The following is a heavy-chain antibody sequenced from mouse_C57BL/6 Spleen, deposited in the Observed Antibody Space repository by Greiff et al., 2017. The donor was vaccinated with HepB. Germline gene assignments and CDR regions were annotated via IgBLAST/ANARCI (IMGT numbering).Heavy chain of an antibody. CDR2: INPNNGGT. V-gene: IGHV1-22*01. CDR1: GYTFTDYN. Sequence: VQLQQSGPELVKPGASVKMSCKASGYTFTDYNMHWVKQSHGKSLEWIGYINPNNGGTSYNQKFKGKATLTVNKSSITAYMELRSLTSEDSAVYYCARKGDPGFDYWGQGTTLTVSS. J-gene: IGHJ2*01. D-gene: IGHD2-13*01. CDR3: ARKGDPGFDY.